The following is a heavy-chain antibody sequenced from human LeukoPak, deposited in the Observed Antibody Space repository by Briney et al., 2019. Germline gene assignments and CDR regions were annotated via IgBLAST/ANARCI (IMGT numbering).Heavy chain of an antibody. Sequence: GGSRRLSCAASGFTFSSFYMSWVRQAPGKGLEWVANIKQDGSEKYYVDSVKGRFTISRDNAKNSLYLQMNSLRAEDTAVYYCARVEMATIRDYWGQGTLVTVSS. J-gene: IGHJ4*02. CDR1: GFTFSSFY. V-gene: IGHV3-7*01. CDR2: IKQDGSEK. D-gene: IGHD5-24*01. CDR3: ARVEMATIRDY.